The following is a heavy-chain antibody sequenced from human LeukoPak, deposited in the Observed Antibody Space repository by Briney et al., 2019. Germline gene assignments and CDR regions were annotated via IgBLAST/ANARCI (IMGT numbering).Heavy chain of an antibody. J-gene: IGHJ3*02. Sequence: PGRSLRLSCAASGFTFSSYAMHWVRQAPGKGLEWVAVISYDGSNKYYADSVKGRFTISRDDSKNTLYLQMNSLRAEDTAVYYCARDAATMIVVVISGSGAFDIWGQGTMVTVSS. CDR3: ARDAATMIVVVISGSGAFDI. D-gene: IGHD3-22*01. CDR1: GFTFSSYA. V-gene: IGHV3-30*04. CDR2: ISYDGSNK.